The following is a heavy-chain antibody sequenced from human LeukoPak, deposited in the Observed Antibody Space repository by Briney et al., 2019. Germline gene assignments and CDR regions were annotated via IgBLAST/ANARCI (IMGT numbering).Heavy chain of an antibody. J-gene: IGHJ4*02. CDR2: IYYSGDT. D-gene: IGHD3-10*01. CDR3: ARTISIRSDTWGDIKYFDY. CDR1: GGSISRSSYH. V-gene: IGHV4-39*01. Sequence: SETLSLTCMVSGGSISRSSYHWDWVRHSPGKELEWIGDIYYSGDTHYKPPLKSRLTISVDTSKNQFSLRLSSVTAADTAVYYCARTISIRSDTWGDIKYFDYWGQGTLVTVSS.